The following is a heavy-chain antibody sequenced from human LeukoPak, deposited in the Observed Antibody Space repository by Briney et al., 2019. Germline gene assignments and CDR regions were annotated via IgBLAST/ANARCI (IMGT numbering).Heavy chain of an antibody. J-gene: IGHJ4*02. V-gene: IGHV3-23*01. CDR2: IRGSGGST. CDR3: AKAKNVLRYFDWLTDY. Sequence: GGSLRLSCAASGFTFSSYAMSWVRQAPGKGLEWVSAIRGSGGSTYYADSVKGRFTISRDNSKNTLYLQMNSLRAEDTAVYYCAKAKNVLRYFDWLTDYWGQGTLVTVSS. D-gene: IGHD3-9*01. CDR1: GFTFSSYA.